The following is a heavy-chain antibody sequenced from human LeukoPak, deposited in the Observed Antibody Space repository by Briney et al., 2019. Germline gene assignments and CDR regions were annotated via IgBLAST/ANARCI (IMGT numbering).Heavy chain of an antibody. D-gene: IGHD5-18*01. CDR3: ARRGYSYGSLDY. J-gene: IGHJ4*02. CDR1: SGSVNSYY. V-gene: IGHV4-59*02. CDR2: IYHSGST. Sequence: SETLSLTCTVSSGSVNSYYWSWIRQPPGKGLEWIGYIYHSGSTYYNPSLKSRVTISVDRSKNQFSLKLSSVTAADTAVYYCARRGYSYGSLDYWGQGTLVTVSS.